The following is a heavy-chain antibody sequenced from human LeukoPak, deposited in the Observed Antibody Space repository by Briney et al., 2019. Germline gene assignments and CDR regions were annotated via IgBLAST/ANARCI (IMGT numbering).Heavy chain of an antibody. CDR3: ARDVAAQGSASSSACCDGFDI. J-gene: IGHJ3*02. V-gene: IGHV4-39*07. Sequence: SETLSFTCTVSGGSISSSSYYWGWIRQPPGKGLEWIGSIYYSGSTYYNPSLKSRVTISVDTSKNQFSLKLSSVTAADTAVYYCARDVAAQGSASSSACCDGFDIWGQGTMVTVSS. D-gene: IGHD6-25*01. CDR2: IYYSGST. CDR1: GGSISSSSYY.